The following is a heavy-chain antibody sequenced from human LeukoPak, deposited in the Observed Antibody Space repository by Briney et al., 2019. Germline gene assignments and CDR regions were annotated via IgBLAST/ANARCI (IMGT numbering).Heavy chain of an antibody. V-gene: IGHV4-39*01. D-gene: IGHD2-2*01. Sequence: SETLSLTCTVSGGSISGSSYFWGWIRQPPGKGLEWIGSIYYSGSTYYNPSLKSRVTISVDTSKNQFSLKLSSVTAADTAVYYCARGYCSSTSCYALDYWGQGTLVTVSS. J-gene: IGHJ4*02. CDR1: GGSISGSSYF. CDR3: ARGYCSSTSCYALDY. CDR2: IYYSGST.